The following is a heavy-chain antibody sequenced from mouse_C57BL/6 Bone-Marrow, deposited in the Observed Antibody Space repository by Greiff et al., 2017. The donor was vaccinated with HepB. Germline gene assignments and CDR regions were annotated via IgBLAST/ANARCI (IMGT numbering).Heavy chain of an antibody. Sequence: QVQLQQPGAELVMPGASVKLSCKASGYTFTSYWMHWVKQRPGQGLEWIGEIDPSDSYTNYNQKFKGKSTLTVDKSSSTAYMQLSSLTSEDSAVYYCASGKRWVLRRGYYAMDYWGQGTSVTVSS. J-gene: IGHJ4*01. V-gene: IGHV1-69*01. CDR1: GYTFTSYW. D-gene: IGHD2-3*01. CDR3: ASGKRWVLRRGYYAMDY. CDR2: IDPSDSYT.